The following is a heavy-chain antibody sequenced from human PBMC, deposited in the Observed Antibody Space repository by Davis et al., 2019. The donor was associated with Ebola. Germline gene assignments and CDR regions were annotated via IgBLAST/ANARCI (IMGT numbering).Heavy chain of an antibody. Sequence: GESLKISCATSGFTFSNYAMTWVRQAPGKGLEWVSGVSGSGTNTYYADSVKGRFTISRDNSKNTLSLQINSLRAEDTAVYYCAKHSDWSKYYFDFWGQGTLVTVSS. CDR3: AKHSDWSKYYFDF. CDR2: VSGSGTNT. V-gene: IGHV3-23*01. D-gene: IGHD3-9*01. J-gene: IGHJ4*02. CDR1: GFTFSNYA.